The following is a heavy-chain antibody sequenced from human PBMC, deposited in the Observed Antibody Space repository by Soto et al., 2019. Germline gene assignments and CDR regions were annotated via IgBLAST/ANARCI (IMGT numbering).Heavy chain of an antibody. CDR2: SIPIFGTA. D-gene: IGHD1-26*01. V-gene: IGHV1-69*01. Sequence: QVQLVKSGAEVQKPGSSVKVSCKASGGTFSSYSINWVRQAPGQGLEWMGESIPIFGTANYAQKFKGRVTTTADESTSPAYLELSSLRSEDTAVYYCARDGGRHSGGMDYWGQGTLVTVSS. J-gene: IGHJ4*02. CDR3: ARDGGRHSGGMDY. CDR1: GGTFSSYS.